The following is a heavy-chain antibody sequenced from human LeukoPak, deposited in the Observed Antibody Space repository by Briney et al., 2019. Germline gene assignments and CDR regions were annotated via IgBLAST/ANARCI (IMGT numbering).Heavy chain of an antibody. Sequence: SETLSLTCTVSGGSTSSGGYYWSWIRQHPGKGLEWIGYIYYSGSTYYNPSLKSRVTISVDTSKNQFSLKLSSVTAADTAVYYCARNCGSGSCVTRRLGNWFDPWGQGTLVTVSS. V-gene: IGHV4-31*03. D-gene: IGHD3-10*01. CDR2: IYYSGST. CDR1: GGSTSSGGYY. CDR3: ARNCGSGSCVTRRLGNWFDP. J-gene: IGHJ5*02.